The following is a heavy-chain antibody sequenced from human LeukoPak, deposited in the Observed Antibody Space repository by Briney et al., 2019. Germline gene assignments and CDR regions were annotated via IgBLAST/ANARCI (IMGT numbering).Heavy chain of an antibody. CDR1: GFTVSSNY. D-gene: IGHD3-22*01. Sequence: GGSLRLSCAASGFTVSSNYMSWVRQAPGKGLEWVSVIYSGGSTYYADSVKGRFTISRDNSKNTLYLQMNSLRAEDTAVYYCCYDSSGYYSMRFDYWGQGTLVTVSS. J-gene: IGHJ4*02. V-gene: IGHV3-53*01. CDR2: IYSGGST. CDR3: CYDSSGYYSMRFDY.